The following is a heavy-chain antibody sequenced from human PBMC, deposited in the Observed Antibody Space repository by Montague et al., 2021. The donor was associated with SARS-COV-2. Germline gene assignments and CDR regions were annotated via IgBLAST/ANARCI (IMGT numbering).Heavy chain of an antibody. V-gene: IGHV4-39*01. Sequence: SETLSLTCIVSGDSFNSPKYYCAWIRQPPGKGLEWIGSSYYSGTTYDNPSLRSQVTISVDTSKTQFSLKMNSVTAADTAVYYCARGSYGSGSYHAFDIWSQGTVVAVSS. D-gene: IGHD3-10*01. CDR1: GDSFNSPKYY. CDR3: ARGSYGSGSYHAFDI. J-gene: IGHJ3*02. CDR2: SYYSGTT.